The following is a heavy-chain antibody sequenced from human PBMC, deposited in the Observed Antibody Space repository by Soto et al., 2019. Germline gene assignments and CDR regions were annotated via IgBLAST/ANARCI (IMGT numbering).Heavy chain of an antibody. CDR1: GYTFGNHW. Sequence: HPGGSLRLSCAVAGYTFGNHWMHWVRQAPGKGLEWVSRMNSDGGIINYADSVKGQFTVSRDNAKNTLYLQMNSLRVEDTAVYYCATAEVDYWGPGTLVTVSS. CDR2: MNSDGGII. CDR3: ATAEVDY. V-gene: IGHV3-74*01. J-gene: IGHJ4*02.